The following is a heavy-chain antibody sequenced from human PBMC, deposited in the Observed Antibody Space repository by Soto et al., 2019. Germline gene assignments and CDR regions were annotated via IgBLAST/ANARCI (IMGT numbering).Heavy chain of an antibody. D-gene: IGHD4-17*01. CDR1: GFTFTNYA. J-gene: IGHJ4*02. V-gene: IGHV3-23*01. Sequence: EVQLLESGGGLVQPGGSLRLSCAASGFTFTNYAMKWVPQAPGKGLEWVSAISGSGGNTYYADSVKGRFTISRDNSKNTLYLQMNSLRADDTAVYYCARTVTGDYWGQGTLVTVSS. CDR2: ISGSGGNT. CDR3: ARTVTGDY.